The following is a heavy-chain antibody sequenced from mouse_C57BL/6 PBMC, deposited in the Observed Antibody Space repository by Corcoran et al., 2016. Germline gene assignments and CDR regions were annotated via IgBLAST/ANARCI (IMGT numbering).Heavy chain of an antibody. CDR3: ASHYVSSPYYAMDY. J-gene: IGHJ4*01. CDR2: INTYSGVP. D-gene: IGHD1-1*01. CDR1: GYTFTTYG. Sequence: QIQLVQSGPELKKPGETVKISCKASGYTFTTYGMSWVKQAPGKGLKWMGWINTYSGVPTYADDFKGRFAFSLETSASTAYLQINNLRNEDTATYFCASHYVSSPYYAMDYWGQGTSVTVSS. V-gene: IGHV9-3*01.